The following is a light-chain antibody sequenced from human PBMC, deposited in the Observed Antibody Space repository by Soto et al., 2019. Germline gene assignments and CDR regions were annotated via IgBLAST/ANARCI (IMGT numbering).Light chain of an antibody. CDR2: VAS. Sequence: EIVMTQSPATLSVSPGERATLSCRASESVSSNLAWYQKKPGQAPRLLIYVASTRATGIPARFSGSGSGTEFTLTISSLQSEDFAVYYCYQYKNWQGTFGQGTKVEIK. CDR1: ESVSSN. V-gene: IGKV3-15*01. J-gene: IGKJ1*01. CDR3: YQYKNWQGT.